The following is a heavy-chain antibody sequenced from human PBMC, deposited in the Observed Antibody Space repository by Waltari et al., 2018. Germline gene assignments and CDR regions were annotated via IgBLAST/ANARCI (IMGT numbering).Heavy chain of an antibody. V-gene: IGHV3-53*01. Sequence: EVQLVESGGGLIQPGGSLRLSCAASGFTVSSNYMSWVRQAPGKGLEWVSVIYSGGSTYYADSVKGRFTISRDNANNTLYLQMNSLRAEDTAVYYCARLYSGSFKTFDYWGQGTLVTVSS. D-gene: IGHD1-26*01. CDR2: IYSGGST. J-gene: IGHJ4*02. CDR1: GFTVSSNY. CDR3: ARLYSGSFKTFDY.